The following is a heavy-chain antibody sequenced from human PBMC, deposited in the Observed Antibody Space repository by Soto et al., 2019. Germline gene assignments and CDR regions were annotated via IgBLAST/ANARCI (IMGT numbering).Heavy chain of an antibody. CDR3: VRAAGYSGNDYVYYYGMDV. CDR2: VWYDGRNK. D-gene: IGHD5-12*01. V-gene: IGHV3-33*01. Sequence: QVQLVESGGGVVQPGRSLRLSCAASGFTFSTYGMHWVRQAPGKGLEWVALVWYDGRNKDYADSVKGRFTISRDNAKNTLYMQMNSLRDADTAVYYCVRAAGYSGNDYVYYYGMDVWGQGTTVTVSS. J-gene: IGHJ6*02. CDR1: GFTFSTYG.